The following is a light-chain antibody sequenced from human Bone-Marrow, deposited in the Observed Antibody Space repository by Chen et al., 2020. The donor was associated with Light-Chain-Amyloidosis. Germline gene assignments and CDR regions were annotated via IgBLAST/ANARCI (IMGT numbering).Light chain of an antibody. CDR2: RDT. J-gene: IGLJ2*01. CDR1: DLPTKY. CDR3: QSADSSGTYEVI. Sequence: SYELTQQPSVSVSPGQTARITCSGDDLPTKYAYWYQQKPGQAPVLVIHRDTERPSGSSERFSGTSSGTSATLTISGVQAEDEAGYHCQSADSSGTYEVICGGGTKLTVL. V-gene: IGLV3-25*03.